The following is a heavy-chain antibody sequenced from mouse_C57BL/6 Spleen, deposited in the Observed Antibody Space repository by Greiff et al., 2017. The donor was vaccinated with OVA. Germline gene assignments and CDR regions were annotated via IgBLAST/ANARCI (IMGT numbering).Heavy chain of an antibody. CDR2: IWSGGST. V-gene: IGHV2-2*01. J-gene: IGHJ2*01. D-gene: IGHD1-1*01. CDR3: ARNPITTVVTYFDY. Sequence: VKLMESGPGLVQPSQSLSITCTVSGFSLTSYGVHWVRQSPGKGLEWLGVIWSGGSTDYNAAFISRLSISKDNSKSQVFFKMNSLQADDTAIYYCARNPITTVVTYFDYWGQGTTLTVSS. CDR1: GFSLTSYG.